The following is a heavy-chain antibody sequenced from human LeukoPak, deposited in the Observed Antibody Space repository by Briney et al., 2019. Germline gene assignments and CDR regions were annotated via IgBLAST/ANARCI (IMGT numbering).Heavy chain of an antibody. CDR3: ARGVRGSTSWNSYYNYFYLDV. D-gene: IGHD1-7*01. CDR1: DGSFSDYY. V-gene: IGHV4-34*01. CDR2: INYSGRT. Sequence: SETLSLTCAVFDGSFSDYYWSWVRQPPGKGLEWIGEINYSGRTNYYPSLTSRATLSIDTSKNQFSLKLSSVAVADTAVYYCARGVRGSTSWNSYYNYFYLDVWGKGTTVTVSS. J-gene: IGHJ6*03.